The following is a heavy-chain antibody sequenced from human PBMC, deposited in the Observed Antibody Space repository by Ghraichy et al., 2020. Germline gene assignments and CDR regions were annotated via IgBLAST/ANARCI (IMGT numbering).Heavy chain of an antibody. CDR2: ISGSGGST. CDR1: GFTFSSYA. Sequence: GGSLRLSCAASGFTFSSYAMSWVRQAPGKGLEWVSAISGSGGSTYYADSVKGRFTISRDNSKNTLYLQMNSLRAEDTAVYYCAKLFPDGGYVRIPYYFDYWGQGTLVTVSS. V-gene: IGHV3-23*01. D-gene: IGHD5-12*01. CDR3: AKLFPDGGYVRIPYYFDY. J-gene: IGHJ4*02.